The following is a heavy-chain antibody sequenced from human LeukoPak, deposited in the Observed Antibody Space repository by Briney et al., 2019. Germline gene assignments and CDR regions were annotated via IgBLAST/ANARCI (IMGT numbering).Heavy chain of an antibody. V-gene: IGHV4-4*07. J-gene: IGHJ5*02. CDR3: ARDRGQLEANWFDP. CDR1: GGSISSYY. D-gene: IGHD6-6*01. Sequence: SETLSLTCTVSGGSISSYYWSWIRQPAGKGLEWIGRIYTSGSTNYNPSLKSRVTMSVDASKNQFSLKLSSVTAADTVVYYCARDRGQLEANWFDPWGQGTLVTVSS. CDR2: IYTSGST.